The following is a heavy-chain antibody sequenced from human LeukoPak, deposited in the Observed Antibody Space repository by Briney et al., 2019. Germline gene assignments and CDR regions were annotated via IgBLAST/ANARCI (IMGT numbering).Heavy chain of an antibody. CDR3: ARYYYDSSGYYPTHFDY. Sequence: SVKVSCKASGYTFTSYGISWVRQAPGQGLEWMGRIIPILGIANYAQKFQGRVTITADKSTSTAYMELSSLRSEDTAVYYCARYYYDSSGYYPTHFDYWGQGTLVTVSS. J-gene: IGHJ4*02. CDR2: IIPILGIA. D-gene: IGHD3-22*01. V-gene: IGHV1-69*04. CDR1: GYTFTSYG.